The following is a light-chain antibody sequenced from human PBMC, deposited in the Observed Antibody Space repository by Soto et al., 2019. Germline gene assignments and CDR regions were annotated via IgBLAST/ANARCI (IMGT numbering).Light chain of an antibody. CDR2: AAS. CDR1: QSVSKY. V-gene: IGKV3-11*01. J-gene: IGKJ1*01. Sequence: EIGLTQSSGTLSLSAGQRPTLFCKASQSVSKYLGWYQQKPGQAPRLLIYAASNRATGIPDRFSGSGYGTDFNLTIRRLETEDFAVYYCQQYNNWPLTFGRGTKVDIK. CDR3: QQYNNWPLT.